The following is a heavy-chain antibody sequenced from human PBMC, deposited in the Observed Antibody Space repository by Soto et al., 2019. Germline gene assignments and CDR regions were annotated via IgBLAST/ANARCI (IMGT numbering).Heavy chain of an antibody. J-gene: IGHJ6*02. D-gene: IGHD2-8*01. V-gene: IGHV1-3*01. CDR1: GYTFTSYA. CDR3: ARVGCTSGVCHDYYYYGMDV. CDR2: INAGNGNT. Sequence: QVQLVQSGAEVKKPGASVKVSCKASGYTFTSYAMHWVRQAPGQRLEWMGWINAGNGNTKYSQKFQGRVTITRDTSASTAYMELSSLRSEDTAVYYCARVGCTSGVCHDYYYYGMDVWGQGTTVTVSS.